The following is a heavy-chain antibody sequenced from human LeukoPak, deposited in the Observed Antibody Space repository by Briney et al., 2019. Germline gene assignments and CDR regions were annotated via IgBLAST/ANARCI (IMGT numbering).Heavy chain of an antibody. D-gene: IGHD2-2*01. J-gene: IGHJ4*02. CDR3: ARDGEDCGSTSCYPDY. CDR1: GFTFSSYG. CDR2: IWYDGSNK. V-gene: IGHV3-33*01. Sequence: GRSLRLSCAASGFTFSSYGMHWVRQAPGKGLEWVAVIWYDGSNKYYADSVKGRFTISRDNSKNTLYLQMNSLRAEDTAVYYCARDGEDCGSTSCYPDYWGQGTLVTVSS.